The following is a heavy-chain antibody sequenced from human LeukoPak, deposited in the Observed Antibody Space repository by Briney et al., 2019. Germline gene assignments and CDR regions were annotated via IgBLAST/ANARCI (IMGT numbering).Heavy chain of an antibody. J-gene: IGHJ4*02. CDR2: LYHSGNS. Sequence: TPSETLSLTCTVSGYSISSGYYWAWIRQPPGKGLEWIGSLYHSGNSYYNPSLKSRATISVDTSKNHFSLKLRSVTAADTAVYYCARAETYSSDWYDPFFDYWGQGTLLTVSS. CDR1: GYSISSGYY. D-gene: IGHD6-19*01. V-gene: IGHV4-38-2*02. CDR3: ARAETYSSDWYDPFFDY.